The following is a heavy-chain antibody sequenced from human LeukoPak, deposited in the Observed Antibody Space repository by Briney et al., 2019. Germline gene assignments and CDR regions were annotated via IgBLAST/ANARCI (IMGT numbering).Heavy chain of an antibody. CDR2: IYYSGST. CDR1: GGSISSSSYY. CDR3: ARYVVYGSGKYYFDY. D-gene: IGHD3-10*01. V-gene: IGHV4-39*01. Sequence: SETLSLTCTVSGGSISSSSYYWGWIRQPPGKGLEWIGSIYYSGSTYYNPSLKSRVTISVDTSENQFSLKLSSVTAADTAVYYCARYVVYGSGKYYFDYWGQGTLVTVSS. J-gene: IGHJ4*02.